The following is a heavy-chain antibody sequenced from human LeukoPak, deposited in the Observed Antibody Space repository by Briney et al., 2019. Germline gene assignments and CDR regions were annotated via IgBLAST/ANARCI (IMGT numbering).Heavy chain of an antibody. V-gene: IGHV3-23*01. CDR3: SKDPNGDYVGAFDM. CDR2: ITGSGRGT. D-gene: IGHD4-17*01. CDR1: GLTFSNYA. J-gene: IGHJ3*02. Sequence: GGSLRLSCTASGLTFSNYATTWVRQAPGKGLEWVSSITGSGRGTYYADSVKGRFSVSRDNSQNTVFLHMNSLRADDTASYYCSKDPNGDYVGAFDMWGPGTVVTVSS.